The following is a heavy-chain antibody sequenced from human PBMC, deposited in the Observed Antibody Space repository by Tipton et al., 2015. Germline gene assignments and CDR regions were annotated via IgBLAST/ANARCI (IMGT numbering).Heavy chain of an antibody. V-gene: IGHV3-33*08. D-gene: IGHD2-15*01. J-gene: IGHJ4*02. CDR2: IWYDGSDK. CDR1: GFTFRNYG. Sequence: SLRLSCAASGFTFRNYGMSWVRQAPGEGLEWVAAIWYDGSDKYYAESLKGRVTISRDNSKNTVSLQMNSLRAEDTAVYYCARDPAGVRGNCDLWGQGTLVSVSS. CDR3: ARDPAGVRGNCDL.